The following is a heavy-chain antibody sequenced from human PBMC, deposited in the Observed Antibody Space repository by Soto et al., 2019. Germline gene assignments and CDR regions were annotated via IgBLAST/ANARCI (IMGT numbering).Heavy chain of an antibody. D-gene: IGHD6-13*01. CDR3: ARVIAAAVDFDY. CDR1: GYTFTSYG. J-gene: IGHJ4*02. V-gene: IGHV1-18*01. Sequence: QVQLVQSGAEVKKPGASVKVSCKASGYTFTSYGIIWVRQAPGQGLEWMGWISAYNGNTNYAQKLQGRVTMTTDTSTSTAYIELRSLRSDDKAVYYCARVIAAAVDFDYWGQGTLVIVSS. CDR2: ISAYNGNT.